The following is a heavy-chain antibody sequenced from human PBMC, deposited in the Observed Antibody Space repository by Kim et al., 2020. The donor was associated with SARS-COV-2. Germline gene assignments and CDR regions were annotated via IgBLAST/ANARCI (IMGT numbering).Heavy chain of an antibody. D-gene: IGHD6-13*01. J-gene: IGHJ6*02. Sequence: SVKVSCKASGCTFSSYDISWVRQAPGQGLEWMGGIIPIFGTADYAQKFQGRVTLTADESTSTAYMELSSLRSEDTAVYYCARARARGYRSSWYVRRSYYYGMDGWGQGTKVTVSS. V-gene: IGHV1-69*13. CDR3: ARARARGYRSSWYVRRSYYYGMDG. CDR1: GCTFSSYD. CDR2: IIPIFGTA.